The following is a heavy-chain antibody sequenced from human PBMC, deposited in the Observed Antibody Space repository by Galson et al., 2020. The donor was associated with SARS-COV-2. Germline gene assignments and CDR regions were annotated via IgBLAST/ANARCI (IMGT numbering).Heavy chain of an antibody. CDR3: ARETLSIAAVGDY. CDR1: GFTFSSYS. CDR2: ISSSSSYI. J-gene: IGHJ4*02. D-gene: IGHD6-13*01. V-gene: IGHV3-21*01. Sequence: GESLKISCAASGFTFSSYSMNWVRQAPGKGLEWVSSISSSSSYIYYADSVKGRFTISRDNAKNSLYLQMNSLRAEDTAVYYCARETLSIAAVGDYWGQGTLVTVSS.